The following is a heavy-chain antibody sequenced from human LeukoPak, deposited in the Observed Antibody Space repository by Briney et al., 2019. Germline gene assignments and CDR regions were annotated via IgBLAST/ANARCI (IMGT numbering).Heavy chain of an antibody. CDR1: GGSISSSSYY. CDR3: ARDDLQLVRRLGGSTEYYYYYMDV. Sequence: SETLSLTCTVSGGSISSSSYYWGWIRQPPGKGLEWIGSIYYSGSTYYNPSLKSRVTISVDTSKNQFSLKLSSVTPEDTAVYYCARDDLQLVRRLGGSTEYYYYYMDVWGKGTTVTVSS. J-gene: IGHJ6*03. D-gene: IGHD6-13*01. CDR2: IYYSGST. V-gene: IGHV4-39*02.